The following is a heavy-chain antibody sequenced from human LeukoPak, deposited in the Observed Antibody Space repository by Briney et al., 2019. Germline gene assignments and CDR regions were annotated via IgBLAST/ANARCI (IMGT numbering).Heavy chain of an antibody. CDR1: GGSINFYY. D-gene: IGHD2-2*01. Sequence: SETLSLTCTVSGGSINFYYWSWIRQPAGKGLEWIGRIYSTGSTNYSPSLKSRVTMSVDKSKNQFSLNLSSVTAADTAVYYCARMGCSSTSCPPRGGWFDPWGQGTLVTVSS. CDR2: IYSTGST. CDR3: ARMGCSSTSCPPRGGWFDP. V-gene: IGHV4-4*07. J-gene: IGHJ5*02.